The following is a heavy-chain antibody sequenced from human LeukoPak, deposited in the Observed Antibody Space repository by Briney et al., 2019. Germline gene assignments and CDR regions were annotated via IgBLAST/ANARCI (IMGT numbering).Heavy chain of an antibody. CDR2: ISYDESDK. Sequence: PGGSLRLSCAASGFTFSNYGMHWVRQAPGKGLEWVAVISYDESDKYYADSVKGRFTISRDNSKNTLYLQMNSLRPEETAVYYCAKGVVAATNAAYYGMDVWGQGTTVTVSS. V-gene: IGHV3-30*18. CDR3: AKGVVAATNAAYYGMDV. D-gene: IGHD2-15*01. CDR1: GFTFSNYG. J-gene: IGHJ6*02.